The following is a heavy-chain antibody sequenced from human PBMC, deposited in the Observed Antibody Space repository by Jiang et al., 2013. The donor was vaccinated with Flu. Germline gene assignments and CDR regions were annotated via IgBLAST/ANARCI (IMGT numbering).Heavy chain of an antibody. CDR1: GDGVSSNSAA. CDR3: AREPGYGSGSASTNWFDP. V-gene: IGHV6-1*01. CDR2: TYYRSKWYN. J-gene: IGHJ5*02. Sequence: SQTLSLTCAISGDGVSSNSAAWNWIRQSPSRGLEWLGRTYYRSKWYNDYAVSVKSRITINPDTSKNQFSLQLNSVTPEDTAVYYCAREPGYGSGSASTNWFDPWGQGTLVTVSS. D-gene: IGHD3-10*01.